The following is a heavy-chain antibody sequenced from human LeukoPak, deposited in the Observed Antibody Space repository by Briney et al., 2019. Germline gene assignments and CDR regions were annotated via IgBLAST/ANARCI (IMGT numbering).Heavy chain of an antibody. CDR3: ARDPRVVTATFDY. Sequence: GGSLRLSCAASGFTFSSYAMHWVRQAPGKGLEWVAVISYDGSNKYYADSVKGRFTISRDNSKNTLYLQMNSLRAEDTAVYYCARDPRVVTATFDYWGQGTLVTVSS. D-gene: IGHD2-21*02. V-gene: IGHV3-30*04. J-gene: IGHJ4*02. CDR2: ISYDGSNK. CDR1: GFTFSSYA.